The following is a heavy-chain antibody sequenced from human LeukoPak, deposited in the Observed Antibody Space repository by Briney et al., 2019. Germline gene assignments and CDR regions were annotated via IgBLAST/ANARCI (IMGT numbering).Heavy chain of an antibody. J-gene: IGHJ5*02. Sequence: ASVKGSCKASGYTFTSYGISWVRQAPGQGLEWMGWISAYNGNTNYAQKLQGRVTMTTDTSTSTAYMELRSLRSDDTAVYYCARVNVYVWGSSRSDSSGYYFWFDPWGQGTLVTVSS. CDR1: GYTFTSYG. CDR3: ARVNVYVWGSSRSDSSGYYFWFDP. D-gene: IGHD3-16*02. CDR2: ISAYNGNT. V-gene: IGHV1-18*01.